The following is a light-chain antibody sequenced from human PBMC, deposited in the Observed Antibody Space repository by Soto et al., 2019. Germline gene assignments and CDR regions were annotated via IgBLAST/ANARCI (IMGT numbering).Light chain of an antibody. J-gene: IGKJ4*01. CDR2: DAS. CDR1: QGISSA. CDR3: QQFNNYPF. Sequence: AIQLTQSPSSLSASVGDRVTITCRASQGISSALAWYQQKPGKAPKLLIYDASSLESGVPSRFSGSGSGTDFTLTISSLHPEDFATYYCQQFNNYPFFVGGTKVEIK. V-gene: IGKV1D-13*01.